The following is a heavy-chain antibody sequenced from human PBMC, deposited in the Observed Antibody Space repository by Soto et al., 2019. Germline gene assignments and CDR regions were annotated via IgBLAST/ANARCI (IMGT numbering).Heavy chain of an antibody. CDR2: VTGSGGQI. CDR3: AKDAVYKDGLWLMDS. CDR1: GFTISTYA. D-gene: IGHD2-21*01. Sequence: GGTLRLSCAASGFTISTYAMTWVRQAPGKGLECVSGVTGSGGQIHYADSVKGRFTISKDNSKNTLYLQMSSLREEDTALYYCAKDAVYKDGLWLMDSWGQGTLVTVSS. J-gene: IGHJ5*02. V-gene: IGHV3-23*01.